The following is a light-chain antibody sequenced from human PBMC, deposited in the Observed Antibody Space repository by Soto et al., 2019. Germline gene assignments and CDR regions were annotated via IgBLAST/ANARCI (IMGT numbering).Light chain of an antibody. CDR3: ATWDDSLNGVV. Sequence: QSVLTQPPSASGTPGQRVTISCSGSSSNIGRNTVNWYQQLPGTAPKLLIYSNHQRPSGVPDRFSGSRSGTSASLAISGLQSEDEADYHCATWDDSLNGVVFGGGTKVTVL. V-gene: IGLV1-44*01. CDR1: SSNIGRNT. J-gene: IGLJ2*01. CDR2: SNH.